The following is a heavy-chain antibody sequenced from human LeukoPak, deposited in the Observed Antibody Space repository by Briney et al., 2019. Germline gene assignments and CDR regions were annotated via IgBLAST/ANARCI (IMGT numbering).Heavy chain of an antibody. CDR2: ISSSSSYI. Sequence: GGSLRLSCAASGFTFSSYSMNWVRQAPGKGLEWASSISSSSSYIYYADSVKGRFTISRDNAKNSLYLQMNSLRAEDTAVYYCARELTGTNWFDPWGQGTLVTVSS. V-gene: IGHV3-21*01. CDR3: ARELTGTNWFDP. CDR1: GFTFSSYS. D-gene: IGHD1-7*01. J-gene: IGHJ5*02.